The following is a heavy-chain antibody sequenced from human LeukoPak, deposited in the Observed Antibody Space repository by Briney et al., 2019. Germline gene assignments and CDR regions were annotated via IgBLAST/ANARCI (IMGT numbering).Heavy chain of an antibody. CDR1: GYTFTSYA. CDR3: ARDYGGSYYRNTFDY. CDR2: INAGNGNT. V-gene: IGHV1-3*01. D-gene: IGHD1-26*01. Sequence: ASVKVSCKASGYTFTSYAMHWVRQAPGQRLEWMGWINAGNGNTKYSQKFQGRVTITRDTSASTAYMELSGLRSEDTAVYYCARDYGGSYYRNTFDYWGQGTLVTVSS. J-gene: IGHJ4*02.